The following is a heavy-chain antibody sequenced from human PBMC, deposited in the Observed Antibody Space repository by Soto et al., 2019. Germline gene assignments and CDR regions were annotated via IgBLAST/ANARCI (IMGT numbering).Heavy chain of an antibody. CDR3: ARWFGELLPAFWLDP. CDR2: IYYSGST. CDR1: GGSISSSSYS. V-gene: IGHV4-39*01. J-gene: IGHJ5*02. Sequence: SETLSLTCTVSGGSISSSSYSWGWIRQPPGKGLEWIGSIYYSGSTYYNPSLKSRVTMSVDTSKNQFSLKLSSVTAADTAVYYCARWFGELLPAFWLDPWGQGTLVTVSS. D-gene: IGHD3-10*01.